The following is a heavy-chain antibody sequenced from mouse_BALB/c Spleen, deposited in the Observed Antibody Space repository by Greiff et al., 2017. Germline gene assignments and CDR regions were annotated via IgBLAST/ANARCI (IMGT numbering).Heavy chain of an antibody. Sequence: QVQLQQPGAELVRPGASVKLSCKASGYTFTSYWINWVKQRPGQGLEWIGNIYPSDSYTNYNQKFKDKATLTVDKSSSTAYMQLSSPTSEDSAVYYCTRDYGYGYLDYWGQGTTLTVSS. CDR1: GYTFTSYW. V-gene: IGHV1-69*02. J-gene: IGHJ2*01. CDR3: TRDYGYGYLDY. CDR2: IYPSDSYT. D-gene: IGHD2-14*01.